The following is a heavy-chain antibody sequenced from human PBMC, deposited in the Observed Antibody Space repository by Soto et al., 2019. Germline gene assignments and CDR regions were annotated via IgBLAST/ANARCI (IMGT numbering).Heavy chain of an antibody. V-gene: IGHV4-39*01. CDR2: IYYSGST. CDR1: CGSISSSSYY. CDR3: ARRTRLTQNYFDY. J-gene: IGHJ4*02. D-gene: IGHD3-22*01. Sequence: QLQLQESGPGLVKPSETLSLTCTVSCGSISSSSYYWGWIRQPPGKGLEWIGSIYYSGSTYYNPSLKSRVTISVDTSKNQFSLKLSSVTAADTAVYYCARRTRLTQNYFDYWGQGTLVTVSS.